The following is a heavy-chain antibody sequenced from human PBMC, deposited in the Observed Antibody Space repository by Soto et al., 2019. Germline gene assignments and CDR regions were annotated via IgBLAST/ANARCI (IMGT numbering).Heavy chain of an antibody. CDR1: GGTFSSYT. CDR2: IIPILGIA. J-gene: IGHJ4*02. Sequence: QVQLVQSGAEVKKPGSSVKVSCKASGGTFSSYTISWVRQAPGQGLEWMGRIIPILGIANYAQKFQGRVTITADKSTSTAYMELSSLRSEDTAVYYCAREDNGSGSYYNDYWGQGTLVTVSS. V-gene: IGHV1-69*08. D-gene: IGHD3-10*01. CDR3: AREDNGSGSYYNDY.